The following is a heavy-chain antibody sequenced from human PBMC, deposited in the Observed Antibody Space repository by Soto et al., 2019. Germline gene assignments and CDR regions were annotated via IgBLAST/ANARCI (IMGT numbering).Heavy chain of an antibody. J-gene: IGHJ6*02. CDR2: IIPIFGTA. CDR3: ARAYDILTGYFVDYYYGMDV. Sequence: SVKVSCKASGGTFSSYAISCVRQAPGQGLEWMGGIIPIFGTANYAQKFQGRVTITADESTSTAYMELSSLRSEDTAVYYCARAYDILTGYFVDYYYGMDVWGQGTTVTVSS. D-gene: IGHD3-9*01. V-gene: IGHV1-69*13. CDR1: GGTFSSYA.